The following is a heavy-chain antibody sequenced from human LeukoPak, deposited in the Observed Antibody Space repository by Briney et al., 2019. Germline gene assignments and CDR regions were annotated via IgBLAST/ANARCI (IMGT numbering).Heavy chain of an antibody. V-gene: IGHV3-21*01. Sequence: GGSLRLSCAASGFTFSSYAMSWVRQAPGKGLEWVSSISSSSYIYYADSVKGRFTISRDNAKNSLYLQMNSLRAEDTAVYYCARDLLARGIFAYWGQGTLVTVSS. D-gene: IGHD3-16*01. CDR2: ISSSSYI. CDR3: ARDLLARGIFAY. CDR1: GFTFSSYA. J-gene: IGHJ4*02.